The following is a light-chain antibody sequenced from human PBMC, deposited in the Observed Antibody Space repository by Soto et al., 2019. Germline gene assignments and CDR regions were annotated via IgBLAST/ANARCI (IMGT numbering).Light chain of an antibody. CDR3: GAYAGANNVI. Sequence: QSALTQPASVSASPGQSIAISCTGTSSDVGNNNLVSWYQHHPGKAPKLMIYEVSERPSGVSDRFSGSKSGNTASLTISGLQPEDEADYYCGAYAGANNVIFGGGTKLTVL. V-gene: IGLV2-23*02. CDR2: EVS. J-gene: IGLJ2*01. CDR1: SSDVGNNNL.